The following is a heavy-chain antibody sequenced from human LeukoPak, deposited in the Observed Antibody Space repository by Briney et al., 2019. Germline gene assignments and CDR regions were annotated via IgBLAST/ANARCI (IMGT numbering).Heavy chain of an antibody. V-gene: IGHV4-4*07. CDR3: ARGGYCSGGSCRQRNWFDP. D-gene: IGHD2-15*01. J-gene: IGHJ5*02. CDR2: IHTSGST. Sequence: PSETLSLTCTVSGGSISSYYWSWIRQPAGKGLEWIGRIHTSGSTNYNPSLKSRVTMSVDTSKNQFSLKLSSVTAADTAVYYCARGGYCSGGSCRQRNWFDPWGQGTLVTVSS. CDR1: GGSISSYY.